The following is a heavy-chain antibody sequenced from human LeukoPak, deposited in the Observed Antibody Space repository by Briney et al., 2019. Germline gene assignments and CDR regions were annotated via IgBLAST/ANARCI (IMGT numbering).Heavy chain of an antibody. D-gene: IGHD3-10*01. Sequence: PGGSLRLSCAASGFTFSTYEMNWVRQTPGKGLEWVSYINNGGSRILYADSVKGRFTISRDNAKNSLYLQMSSLRAEDTAVYFCARDGRFQGKSFDYWGHGTLVTVSS. V-gene: IGHV3-48*03. CDR1: GFTFSTYE. CDR2: INNGGSRI. J-gene: IGHJ4*01. CDR3: ARDGRFQGKSFDY.